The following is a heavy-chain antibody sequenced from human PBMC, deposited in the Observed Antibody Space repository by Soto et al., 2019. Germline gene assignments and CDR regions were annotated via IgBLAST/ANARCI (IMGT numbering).Heavy chain of an antibody. Sequence: SETLSLTCTVSGGSITSGDYFWSWIRQPPGKGLEWIGHIHNSGTTYYNPSLKSRVSISVDTSKNQFSLKLTSVTAADAAVYYCVRGAGGSSEYFQHWGQGTLVTVSS. V-gene: IGHV4-30-4*01. CDR2: IHNSGTT. J-gene: IGHJ1*01. CDR3: VRGAGGSSEYFQH. CDR1: GGSITSGDYF. D-gene: IGHD3-10*01.